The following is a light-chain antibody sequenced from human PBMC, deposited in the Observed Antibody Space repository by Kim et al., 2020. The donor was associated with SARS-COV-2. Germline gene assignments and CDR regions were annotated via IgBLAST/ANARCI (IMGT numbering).Light chain of an antibody. V-gene: IGLV2-11*01. CDR3: CSYAGSYTWV. J-gene: IGLJ3*02. CDR2: DVS. Sequence: GQSVSNSCTGTSSDVGGYNYVSWYQQHPGKAPKRMIYDVSKRPSGVPDRFSGSKSGNTASLTISGLQAEDEADYYCCSYAGSYTWVFGGGTQRTVL. CDR1: SSDVGGYNY.